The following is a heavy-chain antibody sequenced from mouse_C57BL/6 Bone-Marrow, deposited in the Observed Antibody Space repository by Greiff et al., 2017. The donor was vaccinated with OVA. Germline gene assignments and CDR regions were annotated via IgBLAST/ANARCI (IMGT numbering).Heavy chain of an antibody. CDR1: GYAFSSSW. V-gene: IGHV1-82*01. J-gene: IGHJ4*01. CDR3: ARLGDY. Sequence: LMESVPELVKPGASVKISCKASGYAFSSSWMNWVKQRPGKGLEWIGRIYPGDGDTNYNGKFKGKATLTADKSSSTAYMQLSSLTSEDSAVYFCARLGDYWGQGTSVTVSS. CDR2: IYPGDGDT.